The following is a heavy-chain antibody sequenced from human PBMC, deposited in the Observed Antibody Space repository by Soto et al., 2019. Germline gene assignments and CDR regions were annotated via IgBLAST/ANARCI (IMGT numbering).Heavy chain of an antibody. V-gene: IGHV4-31*03. CDR1: GGSISSGGYY. D-gene: IGHD6-13*01. CDR2: IYYSGST. CDR3: ARVRQPLVSWFDP. Sequence: SETLSLTCTVSGGSISSGGYYWSWIRQHPGKGLEWIGYIYYSGSTYYNPSLKSRVTISVDTSKNQFSLKLSSVTAADTAVYYCARVRQPLVSWFDPWGQGTLVTVSS. J-gene: IGHJ5*02.